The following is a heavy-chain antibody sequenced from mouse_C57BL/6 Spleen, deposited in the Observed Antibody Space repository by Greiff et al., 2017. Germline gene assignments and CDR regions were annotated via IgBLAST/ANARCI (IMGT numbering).Heavy chain of an antibody. D-gene: IGHD2-4*01. V-gene: IGHV1-4*01. Sequence: QVQLKQSGAELARPGASVKMSCKASGYTFTSYTMHWVKQRPGQGLEWIGYINPSSGYPKYNQKFKDKATLTADKSSSTAYMQLSSLTSEDSAVYYCARGVYYDYDEDWYFDVWGTGTTVTVSS. CDR3: ARGVYYDYDEDWYFDV. J-gene: IGHJ1*03. CDR2: INPSSGYP. CDR1: GYTFTSYT.